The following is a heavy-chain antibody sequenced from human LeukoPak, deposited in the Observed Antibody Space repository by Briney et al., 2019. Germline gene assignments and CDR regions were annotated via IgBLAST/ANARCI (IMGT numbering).Heavy chain of an antibody. Sequence: GGSLRLSCAASGFSVGGYWMHWVRQGPGMGLVWVSRINSDGSSISYADSVKGRFSISRDNAKNTLYLQVNSLRAEDTAVYYCAKGRRGAAAAGRMFDYWGQGTLVTVSS. J-gene: IGHJ4*02. CDR1: GFSVGGYW. CDR3: AKGRRGAAAAGRMFDY. D-gene: IGHD6-13*01. V-gene: IGHV3-74*01. CDR2: INSDGSSI.